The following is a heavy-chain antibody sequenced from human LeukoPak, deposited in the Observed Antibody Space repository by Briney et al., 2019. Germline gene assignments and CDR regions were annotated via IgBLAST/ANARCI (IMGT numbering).Heavy chain of an antibody. CDR2: IRYDGSNK. D-gene: IGHD3/OR15-3a*01. V-gene: IGHV3-30*02. Sequence: PGGSLRLSCAASGFTFSSYSMNWVRQAPGKGLEWVAFIRYDGSNKYYADSVKGRFTISRDNSKNTLYLQMNSLRAEDTAVYYCARVTFFDRAGGFDYWGQGTLVTVSS. CDR3: ARVTFFDRAGGFDY. J-gene: IGHJ4*02. CDR1: GFTFSSYS.